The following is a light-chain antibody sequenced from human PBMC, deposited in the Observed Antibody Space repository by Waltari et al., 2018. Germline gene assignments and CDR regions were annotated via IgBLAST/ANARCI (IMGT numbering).Light chain of an antibody. CDR1: QSISTS. CDR2: AAS. Sequence: DIQMTQSPSSLSASVGDRVTITCRASQSISTSLTWYQQKPGKAPKLLISAASSLQGGVPSRFSGSGSGTDFTLTISSLQPEDFATYYCQQTYSTPRTFGQGTKVEVK. V-gene: IGKV1-39*01. J-gene: IGKJ1*01. CDR3: QQTYSTPRT.